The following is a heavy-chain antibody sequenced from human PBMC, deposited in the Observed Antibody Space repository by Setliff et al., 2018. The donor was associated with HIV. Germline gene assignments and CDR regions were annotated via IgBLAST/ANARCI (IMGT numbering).Heavy chain of an antibody. CDR1: GYSISSGYY. CDR2: IYYSGST. J-gene: IGHJ4*02. CDR3: ARGGALEWELPFDY. D-gene: IGHD1-26*01. Sequence: PSETLSLTCAVSGYSISSGYYWGWIRQPPGKGLEWIGYIYYSGSTYYNPSLQSRVTISVDTSKNHFSLKLNSVTAADTAVYYCARGGALEWELPFDYWGQGTLVTVS. V-gene: IGHV4-38-2*01.